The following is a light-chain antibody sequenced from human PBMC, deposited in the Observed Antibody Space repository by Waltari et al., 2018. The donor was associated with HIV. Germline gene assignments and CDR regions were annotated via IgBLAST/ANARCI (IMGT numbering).Light chain of an antibody. CDR3: NSYTSGSTLV. Sequence: QSALTQPASVSGSPGQSITISCTGTHSEIGGYNSVSWYQQHPDKAPTLLIDDVSKRPSGTSNRFSGSKSGNTASLTISRLQTEDEADYYCNSYTSGSTLVFGTGTRVTV. V-gene: IGLV2-14*03. CDR1: HSEIGGYNS. J-gene: IGLJ1*01. CDR2: DVS.